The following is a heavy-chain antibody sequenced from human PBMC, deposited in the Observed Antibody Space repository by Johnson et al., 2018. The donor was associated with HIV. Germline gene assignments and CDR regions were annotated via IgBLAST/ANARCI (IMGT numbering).Heavy chain of an antibody. CDR3: ARVGRWSTVVTPYYAFDI. V-gene: IGHV3-11*04. D-gene: IGHD4-23*01. CDR2: ISSSGGTI. CDR1: RFTFSDYY. J-gene: IGHJ3*02. Sequence: QMQLVESGGGLVKPGGSLRLSCAASRFTFSDYYMSWIRQTPGKGLEWVSYISSSGGTIYYADSVKGRFSISRDNAKNSLYLQMNSLRAEDTAVYYCARVGRWSTVVTPYYAFDIWGQGTMVTVSS.